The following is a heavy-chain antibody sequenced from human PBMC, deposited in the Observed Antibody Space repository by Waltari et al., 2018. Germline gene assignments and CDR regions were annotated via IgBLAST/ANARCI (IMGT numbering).Heavy chain of an antibody. D-gene: IGHD6-13*01. J-gene: IGHJ3*02. CDR3: ARERQQLVPDDAFDI. V-gene: IGHV4-4*07. CDR2: IYTSGST. CDR1: GGSISSYY. Sequence: QVQLQESGPGLVKPSETLSLTCTVSGGSISSYYWRWIRQPAGKGLEWIGRIYTSGSTNYNPSLKSRVTMSVDTSKNQFSLKLSSVTAADTAVYYCARERQQLVPDDAFDIWGQGTMVTVSS.